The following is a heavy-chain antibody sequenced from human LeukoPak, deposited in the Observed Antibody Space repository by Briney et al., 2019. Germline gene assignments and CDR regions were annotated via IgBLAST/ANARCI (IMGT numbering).Heavy chain of an antibody. D-gene: IGHD2-2*01. J-gene: IGHJ5*02. CDR1: GYTFTSYY. CDR3: ARRVVVVPAAPTPGDNWFDP. Sequence: GASVKVPCKASGYTFTSYYMHWVRQAPGQGLEWMGIINPSGGSTSYAQKFQGRVTMTRDTSTSTVYMELSSLRSEDTAVYYCARRVVVVPAAPTPGDNWFDPWGQGTLVTVSS. V-gene: IGHV1-46*01. CDR2: INPSGGST.